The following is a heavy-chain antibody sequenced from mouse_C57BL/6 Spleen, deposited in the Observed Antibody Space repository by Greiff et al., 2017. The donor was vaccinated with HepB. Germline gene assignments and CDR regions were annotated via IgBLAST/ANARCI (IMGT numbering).Heavy chain of an antibody. D-gene: IGHD1-1*01. J-gene: IGHJ2*01. V-gene: IGHV1-64*01. CDR2: IHPNSGST. CDR1: GYTFTSYW. Sequence: VQLQQSGAELVKPGASVKLSCKASGYTFTSYWMHWVKQRPGQGLEWIGMIHPNSGSTNYNEKFKSKATLTVDKSSSTAYMQLSSLTSEDSAVYYCARLDYYGSRKGFDYWGQGTTLTVSS. CDR3: ARLDYYGSRKGFDY.